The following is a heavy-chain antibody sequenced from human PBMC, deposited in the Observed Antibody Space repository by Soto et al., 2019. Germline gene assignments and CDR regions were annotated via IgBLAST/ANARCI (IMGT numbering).Heavy chain of an antibody. Sequence: GSLRLSCAASGLPFSSYSMNWVRKAPGKGLEWVSYISSSSSTIYYADSVKGRFTISRDNAKNSLYLQMNSLRDEDTAVYYCAREDYYDSSGYQYGMDVWGQGTTVTVSS. D-gene: IGHD3-22*01. V-gene: IGHV3-48*02. CDR3: AREDYYDSSGYQYGMDV. CDR2: ISSSSSTI. J-gene: IGHJ6*02. CDR1: GLPFSSYS.